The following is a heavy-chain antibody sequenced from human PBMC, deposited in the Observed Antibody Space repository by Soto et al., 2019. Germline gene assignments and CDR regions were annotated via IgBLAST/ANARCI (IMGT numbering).Heavy chain of an antibody. V-gene: IGHV4-39*01. J-gene: IGHJ5*02. CDR1: GGSISSSSYY. D-gene: IGHD4-17*01. CDR2: IYYSGST. CDR3: ARPEPTTVTTWAGDQGGWFDP. Sequence: QLQLQESGPGLVKPSETLSLTCTVSGGSISSSSYYWGWIRQPPGKGLEWIGSIYYSGSTYYNPSLKSRVTISVDTSKNQFSLKLSSVTAADTAVYYCARPEPTTVTTWAGDQGGWFDPWGQGTLVTVSS.